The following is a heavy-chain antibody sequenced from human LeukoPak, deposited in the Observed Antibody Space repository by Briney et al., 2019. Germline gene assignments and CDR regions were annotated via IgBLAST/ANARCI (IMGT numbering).Heavy chain of an antibody. CDR2: TYYRSKWYN. D-gene: IGHD1-20*01. CDR3: ARDRWANWNYVDY. CDR1: ADSVSSDSAA. Sequence: SQTLSLTCALSADSVSSDSAAWNCIRQSPSRGLECLGRTYYRSKWYNDYAVSVKSRITINPDTSKNQFSLQLNSVTPEDTAVYYCARDRWANWNYVDYWGQGTLVSVSS. J-gene: IGHJ4*02. V-gene: IGHV6-1*01.